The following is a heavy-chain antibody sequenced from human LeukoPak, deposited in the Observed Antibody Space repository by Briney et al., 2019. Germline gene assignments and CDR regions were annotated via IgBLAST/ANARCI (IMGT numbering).Heavy chain of an antibody. CDR1: GGSISSYY. CDR2: IYYSGST. CDR3: ASSGPYYYDSSGYYPVDY. D-gene: IGHD3-22*01. Sequence: ASETLSLTCTVSGGSISSYYWGWIRQPPGKGLEWIGYIYYSGSTNYNPSLKRRVTISVDTSKNQFSLKLSSVTAADTAVYYCASSGPYYYDSSGYYPVDYWGQGTLVTVSS. V-gene: IGHV4-59*01. J-gene: IGHJ4*02.